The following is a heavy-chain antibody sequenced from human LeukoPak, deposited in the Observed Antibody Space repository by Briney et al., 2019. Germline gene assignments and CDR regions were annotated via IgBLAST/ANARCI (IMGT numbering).Heavy chain of an antibody. CDR1: GFTFSSYE. CDR3: ARVGGSGSYYTSAVWYYGRDV. Sequence: QPGGSLRLSCAASGFTFSSYEMNWVRQAPGKGLEWVSYISSSGSTIYYAASVKGRFTTARDNAKNSLYLQMNSLRAEDTAVYYCARVGGSGSYYTSAVWYYGRDVWGKGTTVTVSS. CDR2: ISSSGSTI. D-gene: IGHD3-10*01. V-gene: IGHV3-48*03. J-gene: IGHJ6*04.